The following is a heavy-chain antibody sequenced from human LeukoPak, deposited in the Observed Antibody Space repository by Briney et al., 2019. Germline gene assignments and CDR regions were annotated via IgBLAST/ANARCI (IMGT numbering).Heavy chain of an antibody. CDR1: GGSISDYY. V-gene: IGHV4-34*01. CDR2: INHSGST. CDR3: ARGHGSSPGYHFDY. J-gene: IGHJ4*02. D-gene: IGHD6-13*01. Sequence: SETLSLTCTVSGGSISDYYWTWIRQPPGKGLEWIGEINHSGSTNYNPSLKSRVTISVDTSKNQFSLKLSSVTAADTAVYYCARGHGSSPGYHFDYWGQGTLVTVSS.